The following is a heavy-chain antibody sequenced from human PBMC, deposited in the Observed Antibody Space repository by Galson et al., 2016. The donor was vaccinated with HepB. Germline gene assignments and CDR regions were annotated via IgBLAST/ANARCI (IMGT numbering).Heavy chain of an antibody. Sequence: SLRLSCATSGFTFSSVWMSWVRQAPGKGLEWVASIKPDGSEKYYVDSLKGRFTISRDNAKNSLYLQMNSLRAEDTAVYYCALYYYDSSGFVEYFQQWGQGTRVTVSS. J-gene: IGHJ1*01. V-gene: IGHV3-7*03. CDR3: ALYYYDSSGFVEYFQQ. CDR1: GFTFSSVW. D-gene: IGHD3-22*01. CDR2: IKPDGSEK.